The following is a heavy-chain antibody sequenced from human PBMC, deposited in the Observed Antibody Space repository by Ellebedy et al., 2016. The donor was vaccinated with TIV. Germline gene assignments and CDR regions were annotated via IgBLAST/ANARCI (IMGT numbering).Heavy chain of an antibody. CDR1: GGSISSSSYY. D-gene: IGHD3-10*01. V-gene: IGHV4-39*01. CDR2: IYYSGST. CDR3: ASPQYYYGSGSLD. Sequence: SETLSLXXTVSGGSISSSSYYWGWIRQPPGKGLEWIGSIYYSGSTYYNPSLKSRVTISVDTSKNQFSLKLSSVTAADTAVYYCASPQYYYGSGSLDWGQGTLVTVSS. J-gene: IGHJ4*02.